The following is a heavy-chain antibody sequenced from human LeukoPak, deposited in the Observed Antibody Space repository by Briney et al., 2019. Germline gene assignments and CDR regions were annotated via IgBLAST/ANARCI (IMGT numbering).Heavy chain of an antibody. J-gene: IGHJ5*02. Sequence: ASVKVSCKVSRYTLTELSMHWVRQAPGKGLEWMGGFDPEDGETIYAQKFQGRVTMTEDTSTDTAYVELSSLRSEDTAVYYCATVRPYDFWSGYHDPWGQGTLVTVSS. D-gene: IGHD3-3*01. CDR2: FDPEDGET. V-gene: IGHV1-24*01. CDR3: ATVRPYDFWSGYHDP. CDR1: RYTLTELS.